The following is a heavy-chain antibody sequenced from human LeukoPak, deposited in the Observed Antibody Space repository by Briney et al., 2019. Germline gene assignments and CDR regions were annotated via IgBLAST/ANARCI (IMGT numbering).Heavy chain of an antibody. CDR1: GFTFSSYA. CDR3: AKQLTAGGYYFDY. CDR2: ISGGGETT. Sequence: PGGSLRLSCAASGFTFSSYAMSWVRQAPGEGLEWGSGISGGGETTYYADSVKGRFTISRDNSKNTLYLQMNSLRAEDTAVYYCAKQLTAGGYYFDYWGQGTLVTVSS. V-gene: IGHV3-23*01. D-gene: IGHD6-13*01. J-gene: IGHJ4*02.